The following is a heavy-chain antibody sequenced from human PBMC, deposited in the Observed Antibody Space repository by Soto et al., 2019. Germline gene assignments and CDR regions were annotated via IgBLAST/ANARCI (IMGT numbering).Heavy chain of an antibody. CDR2: IYYSGST. D-gene: IGHD6-19*01. J-gene: IGHJ4*02. V-gene: IGHV4-59*01. CDR1: GGSISSYY. Sequence: PSETLSLTCTASGGSISSYYWSWIRQPPGKGLEWIGYIYYSGSTNYNPSLKSRVTISVDTSKNQFSLKLSSVTAADTAVYYCARLKAVAGRTYYFDYWGQGTLVTVSS. CDR3: ARLKAVAGRTYYFDY.